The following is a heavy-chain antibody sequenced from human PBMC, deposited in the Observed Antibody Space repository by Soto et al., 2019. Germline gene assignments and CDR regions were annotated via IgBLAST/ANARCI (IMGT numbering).Heavy chain of an antibody. CDR1: GFTFSNAW. Sequence: GGSLRLSCAASGFTFSNAWMSWVRQAPGKGLEWVGRIKSKTDGGTTDYAAPVKGRFTISRDDLKNTLYLQMNSLKTEDTAVYYCTTELDDFWSGYYPGAPDYWGQGTLVTVSS. CDR2: IKSKTDGGTT. J-gene: IGHJ4*02. V-gene: IGHV3-15*01. D-gene: IGHD3-3*01. CDR3: TTELDDFWSGYYPGAPDY.